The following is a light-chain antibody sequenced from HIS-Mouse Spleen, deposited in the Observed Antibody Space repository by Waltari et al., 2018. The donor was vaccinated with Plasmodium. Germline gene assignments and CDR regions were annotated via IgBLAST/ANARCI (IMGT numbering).Light chain of an antibody. CDR3: QTWGTGMGV. J-gene: IGLJ2*01. CDR2: LNSDGSH. V-gene: IGLV4-69*01. CDR1: SGHSSYA. Sequence: QLVLTQSPSASASLGASVKLTCTLSSGHSSYAIHRHQQQPEKGPRYLMKLNSDGSHSKGDGIPDRFSGSSSGAERYLTISSLQSEDEADYYCQTWGTGMGVFGGGTKLTVL.